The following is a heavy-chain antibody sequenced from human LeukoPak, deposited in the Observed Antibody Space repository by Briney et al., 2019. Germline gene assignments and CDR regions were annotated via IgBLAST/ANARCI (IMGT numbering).Heavy chain of an antibody. CDR3: AMSASGTCFTA. J-gene: IGHJ4*02. Sequence: VPVKVSCKASGYTFTNDDISWVGQATGQGIEWIGKMNPNSGKTGYAKKFQGRVTMTRSTSVSTVHMELNSLTSEDTAVYFCAMSASGTCFTAWGQGTLVTVSS. CDR2: MNPNSGKT. CDR1: GYTFTNDD. V-gene: IGHV1-8*01.